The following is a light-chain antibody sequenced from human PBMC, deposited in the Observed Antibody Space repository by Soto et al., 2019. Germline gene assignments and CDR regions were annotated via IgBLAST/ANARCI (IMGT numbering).Light chain of an antibody. J-gene: IGKJ4*01. CDR3: QQYNTYSLLT. CDR1: QSISNY. V-gene: IGKV1-39*01. Sequence: DRQMTQSPSSLSASVGDRVTITCRASQSISNYLNWYQQKPGKAPKLLISAASSLQSGVPSRFSGSGSGTDFTLTISSLQPEDFATYYCQQYNTYSLLTFGGGTKVEIK. CDR2: AAS.